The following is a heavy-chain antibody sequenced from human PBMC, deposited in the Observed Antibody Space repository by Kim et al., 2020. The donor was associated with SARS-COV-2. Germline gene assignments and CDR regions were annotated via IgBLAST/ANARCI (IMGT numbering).Heavy chain of an antibody. CDR1: GFIFSNYA. Sequence: GGSLRLSCAGSGFIFSNYAVSWVRQAPGKGLEWVCAISGSGDRTFYTDSVRGRVTISRDNSKNTVYLQLNGLRVEDAAVYYCAKHWGSGTYYNYFDYWGQGSLVTVSS. J-gene: IGHJ4*02. CDR2: ISGSGDRT. CDR3: AKHWGSGTYYNYFDY. D-gene: IGHD3-10*01. V-gene: IGHV3-23*01.